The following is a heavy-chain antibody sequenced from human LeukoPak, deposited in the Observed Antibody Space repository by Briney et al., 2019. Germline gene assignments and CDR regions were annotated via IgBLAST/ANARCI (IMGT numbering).Heavy chain of an antibody. J-gene: IGHJ4*02. D-gene: IGHD3-10*01. Sequence: ASVKVSCKASGYTFTGYYMHWVRQAPGQGLEWMGWINPNSGGTNYAQKFQGRVTMTRDTSISTAYMELSRLRSDDTAVYYCARFISYYGSGSYYRGVNDYWGQGTLVTVSS. CDR2: INPNSGGT. CDR1: GYTFTGYY. V-gene: IGHV1-2*02. CDR3: ARFISYYGSGSYYRGVNDY.